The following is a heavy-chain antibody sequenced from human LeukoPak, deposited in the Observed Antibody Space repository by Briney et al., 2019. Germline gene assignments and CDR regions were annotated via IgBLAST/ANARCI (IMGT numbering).Heavy chain of an antibody. CDR2: INPNSGDT. D-gene: IGHD2-2*01. CDR3: ARDYCSSTSCLFDY. J-gene: IGHJ4*02. CDR1: GYTFTGYH. Sequence: GASVKVSCRASGYTFTGYHRHWVRQAPGQGLEWMGRINPNSGDTNYAQNFQGRVTMTRDTSINTAYMELSRLRSDDTAVYYCARDYCSSTSCLFDYWGQGTLVTVSS. V-gene: IGHV1-2*06.